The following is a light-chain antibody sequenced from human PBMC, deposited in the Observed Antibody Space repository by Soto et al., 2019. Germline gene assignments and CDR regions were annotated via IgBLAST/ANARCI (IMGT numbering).Light chain of an antibody. CDR1: QNIGTY. V-gene: IGKV1-39*01. CDR3: QQSYNTPLT. CDR2: DAS. Sequence: DIQMTQSPSSLSASVGDRVTVSCRASQNIGTYLYWYQQKSGKAPEVLISDASNLQSGVPSRFSGSGSGTDFTLTISSLQPEDSATYYCQQSYNTPLTFGGGTKVEI. J-gene: IGKJ4*01.